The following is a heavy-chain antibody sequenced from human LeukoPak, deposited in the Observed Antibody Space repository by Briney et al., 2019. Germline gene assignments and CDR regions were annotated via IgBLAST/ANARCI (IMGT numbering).Heavy chain of an antibody. J-gene: IGHJ3*02. CDR3: ASTLGYCSSTSCYLSAFDI. CDR2: MNPNRGNT. Sequence: ASVKVSCKASGYTFTSYDINWVRQATGQGLEWMGWMNPNRGNTGYAQKFQGRVTMTRNTSISTAYMELSSLRSEDTAVYYCASTLGYCSSTSCYLSAFDIWGQGTMVTVSS. CDR1: GYTFTSYD. D-gene: IGHD2-2*01. V-gene: IGHV1-8*01.